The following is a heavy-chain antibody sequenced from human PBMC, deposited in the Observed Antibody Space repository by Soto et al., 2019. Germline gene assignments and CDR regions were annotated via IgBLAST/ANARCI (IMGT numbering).Heavy chain of an antibody. CDR2: IAYDGSNT. CDR1: GFSFSNYG. D-gene: IGHD2-21*02. Sequence: QVQLVEAGGGVIQPGRSLRLSCAASGFSFSNYGMHWVRQAPGRGLGWLAVIAYDGSNTYYADSVKGRCSVSRDNSKNTLYLQMNGLRPDDTAAYYCAKAGEDGGHSGPLGSWGQGTLGTVSS. V-gene: IGHV3-30*18. J-gene: IGHJ5*02. CDR3: AKAGEDGGHSGPLGS.